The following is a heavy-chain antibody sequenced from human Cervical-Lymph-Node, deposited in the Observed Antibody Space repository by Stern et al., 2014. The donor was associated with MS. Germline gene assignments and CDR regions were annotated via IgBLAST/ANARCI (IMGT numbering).Heavy chain of an antibody. V-gene: IGHV5-51*03. Sequence: EVQLVESGAELKKPGESLKISCKTSGYNFINYWIAWVRQVPGKGLEWIGIIYPGDSDIRYSPSFQGNVTMSVDRSITTAYLQWNSLKASDSGVYYCARWSVACDYWGQGALITVSS. CDR2: IYPGDSDI. D-gene: IGHD2-21*01. CDR3: ARWSVACDY. J-gene: IGHJ4*02. CDR1: GYNFINYW.